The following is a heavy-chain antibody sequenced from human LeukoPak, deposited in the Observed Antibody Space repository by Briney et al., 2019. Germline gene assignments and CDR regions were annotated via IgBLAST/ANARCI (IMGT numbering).Heavy chain of an antibody. J-gene: IGHJ3*02. V-gene: IGHV3-23*01. D-gene: IGHD2/OR15-2a*01. CDR3: AKTRVPTYYAHTEDAFDI. CDR2: ISGSGGST. Sequence: PGGSLRLSCAASGFTFSSYAMSWVRQAPGKGLEWVSAISGSGGSTYYADSVKGRFTISRDNSKNTLYLQMNSLRAEDTAVYYCAKTRVPTYYAHTEDAFDIWGQGTMVTVSS. CDR1: GFTFSSYA.